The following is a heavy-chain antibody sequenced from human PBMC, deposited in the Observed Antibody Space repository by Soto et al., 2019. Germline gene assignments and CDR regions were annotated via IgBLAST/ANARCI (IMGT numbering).Heavy chain of an antibody. CDR3: ARGPDDSDVPRWDH. V-gene: IGHV1-46*02. CDR2: INLRGGTT. J-gene: IGHJ4*02. D-gene: IGHD4-17*01. CDR1: GYNFNQYY. Sequence: QVQLVQSGPEARKPGASVRLSCATSGYNFNQYYIHWVRQAPGQGLEWMGIINLRGGTTEYAHTSRARVTVTGDTSTRTANMELSSLRSEDTAVYFCARGPDDSDVPRWDHWGQGTLSTVSS.